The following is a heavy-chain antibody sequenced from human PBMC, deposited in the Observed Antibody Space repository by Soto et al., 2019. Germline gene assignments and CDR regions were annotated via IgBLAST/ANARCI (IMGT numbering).Heavy chain of an antibody. V-gene: IGHV3-11*05. CDR2: ITGSSDYT. CDR1: GFTFSDYY. Sequence: QVQLVESGGGLVRPGGSLRLSCAASGFTFSDYYMTWIRQAPGKGLEWVSYITGSSDYTNYADSVKGRFTISRDNDKNSLYRQMNRLRAADTAVYYCAREYSYGMDVWGQGTTVTVSS. CDR3: AREYSYGMDV. J-gene: IGHJ6*02.